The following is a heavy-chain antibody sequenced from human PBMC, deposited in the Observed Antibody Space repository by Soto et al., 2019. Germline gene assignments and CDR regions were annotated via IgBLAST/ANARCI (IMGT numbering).Heavy chain of an antibody. CDR3: ARGGLRGSGGYGMDV. CDR1: GFTFSNAW. Sequence: EVQLVESGGGLVKPGGSLRLSCAASGFTFSNAWMSWVRQAPGKGLAWVGRIKGKTDGGTTDYAAPVKGRFTISRDDSKNKLHLQMNSLKTEDTAVYYCARGGLRGSGGYGMDVWGQGTTVTVSS. J-gene: IGHJ6*02. CDR2: IKGKTDGGTT. V-gene: IGHV3-15*01. D-gene: IGHD3-10*01.